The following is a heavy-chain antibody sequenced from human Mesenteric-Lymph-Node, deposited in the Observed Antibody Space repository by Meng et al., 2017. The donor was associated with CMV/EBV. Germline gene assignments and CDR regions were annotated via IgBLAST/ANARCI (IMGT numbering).Heavy chain of an antibody. J-gene: IGHJ4*02. CDR3: ARDAEPWLGLRPDY. CDR1: GFTVSSNY. CDR2: IYSGGST. Sequence: GESLKISCAASGFTVSSNYMSWVRQAPGKGLEWVSVIYSGGSTYYADSVKGRFTISRDNSKNTLYLQMNSLRAEDTAVYYCARDAEPWLGLRPDYWGQGTLVTVSS. D-gene: IGHD3-22*01. V-gene: IGHV3-53*01.